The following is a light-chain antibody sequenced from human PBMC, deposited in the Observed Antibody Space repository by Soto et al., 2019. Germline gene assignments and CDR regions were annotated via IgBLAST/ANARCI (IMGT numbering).Light chain of an antibody. CDR2: DAS. CDR1: QSVSSY. J-gene: IGKJ4*01. Sequence: EIVLTQSPATLSLSPGERATLSCRASQSVSSYLAWFQQKPGQAPRLLIYDASNRATEIPARFSGSGSGTEFTLTISSLEPEDFAVYYCQQRSNWPLTFGGGTQVDNK. CDR3: QQRSNWPLT. V-gene: IGKV3-11*01.